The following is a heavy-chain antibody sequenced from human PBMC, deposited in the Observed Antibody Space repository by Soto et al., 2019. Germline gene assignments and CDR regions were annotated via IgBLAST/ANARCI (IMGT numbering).Heavy chain of an antibody. Sequence: GGCLRLSCEASGFNFSRSWMSWVRQAPGKGLEWVANMKEDGSEKYYADSVRGRFTISRDNAKNSVHLQMNSLRVEDTAVYYCARGFYTDYWGQGALVTV. CDR1: GFNFSRSW. V-gene: IGHV3-7*01. CDR3: ARGFYTDY. J-gene: IGHJ4*02. CDR2: MKEDGSEK. D-gene: IGHD3-3*01.